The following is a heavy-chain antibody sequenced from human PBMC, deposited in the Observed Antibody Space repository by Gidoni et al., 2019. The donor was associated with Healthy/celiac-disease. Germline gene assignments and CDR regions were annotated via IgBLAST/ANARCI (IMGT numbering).Heavy chain of an antibody. V-gene: IGHV4-34*01. Sequence: QVQLQQWGAGLLKPSETLSLTCAVYGGSFSGYCWSWLRQPPGTGLEWTGEINHSGSTNYNPSLKSRVTTSVDTSKNQFSLKLNSVTAADTAVYYGARAAAYDFWSATQMYSFDYWGQGTLVTVSS. CDR3: ARAAAYDFWSATQMYSFDY. J-gene: IGHJ4*02. CDR1: GGSFSGYC. CDR2: INHSGST. D-gene: IGHD3-3*01.